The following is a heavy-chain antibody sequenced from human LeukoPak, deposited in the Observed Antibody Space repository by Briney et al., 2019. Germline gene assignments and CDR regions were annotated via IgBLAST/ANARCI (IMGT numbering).Heavy chain of an antibody. V-gene: IGHV5-51*01. CDR2: IYPGDSDT. J-gene: IGHJ3*02. CDR3: AATIGLWSSGDAFDI. D-gene: IGHD5-18*01. Sequence: PGESLKISCKGSGYSFTSYWIGWVRQMPGKGLEWMGIIYPGDSDTRYSPSFQGQVTISADKSISTAYLQWSSLKASDTAMYYCAATIGLWSSGDAFDIWGQGTMVTVSS. CDR1: GYSFTSYW.